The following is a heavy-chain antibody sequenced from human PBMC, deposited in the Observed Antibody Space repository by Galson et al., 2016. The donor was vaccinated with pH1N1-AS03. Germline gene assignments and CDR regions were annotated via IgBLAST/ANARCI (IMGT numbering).Heavy chain of an antibody. D-gene: IGHD3-22*01. CDR3: ARDAPPPGDSDSSGIFDH. J-gene: IGHJ4*02. CDR1: GFTFSSYA. V-gene: IGHV3-23*01. CDR2: ISGSGIST. Sequence: SLRLSCATSGFTFSSYAMFWVRQAPGKGLEWVSSISGSGISTYYADSVKGRFTISRDNSNNRLYLQMDSLRSEDTAVYYCARDAPPPGDSDSSGIFDHWGQGTLVTVSS.